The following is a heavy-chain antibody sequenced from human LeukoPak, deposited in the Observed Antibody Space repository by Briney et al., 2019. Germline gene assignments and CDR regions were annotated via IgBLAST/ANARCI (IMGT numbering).Heavy chain of an antibody. Sequence: VASVKVSCKASGGTFSSYPFTWVRQAPGQGLKWMGEITPIFGTANYAQKFQGRVTITTDESTSTAYMELSSLRSEDTAVYYCASIGPAAKHNHYYYYYYMDVWGKGTTVTVSS. J-gene: IGHJ6*03. D-gene: IGHD2-2*01. CDR1: GGTFSSYP. CDR2: ITPIFGTA. CDR3: ASIGPAAKHNHYYYYYYMDV. V-gene: IGHV1-69*05.